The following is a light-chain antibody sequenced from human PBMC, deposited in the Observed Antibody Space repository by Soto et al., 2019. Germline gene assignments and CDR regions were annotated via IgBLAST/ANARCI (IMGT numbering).Light chain of an antibody. Sequence: DIQMTQSPSSMSASIGDRVTITSQARQNITNYLNWYQKKPGKALQLLIYEPSNLERGVPSRFSGSGSGTDFTFTIISLQPEDIATYYCHQYDYLPLTFGGGTKVEFE. V-gene: IGKV1-33*01. CDR2: EPS. CDR3: HQYDYLPLT. CDR1: QNITNY. J-gene: IGKJ4*01.